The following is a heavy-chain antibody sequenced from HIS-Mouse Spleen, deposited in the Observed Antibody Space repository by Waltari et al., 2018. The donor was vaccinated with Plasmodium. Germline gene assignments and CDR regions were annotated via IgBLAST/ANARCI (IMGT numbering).Heavy chain of an antibody. D-gene: IGHD6-13*01. CDR2: ISYDGSNK. V-gene: IGHV3-30*18. J-gene: IGHJ4*02. Sequence: QVQLVESGGGVVQPGRSLRISCAASGFTFSSYGMPWVRQAPGKGLEWVAVISYDGSNKYYADSVKGRFTISRDNSKNTLYLQMNSLRAEDTAVYYCAKDRRSSSWYVDYWGQGTLVTVSS. CDR3: AKDRRSSSWYVDY. CDR1: GFTFSSYG.